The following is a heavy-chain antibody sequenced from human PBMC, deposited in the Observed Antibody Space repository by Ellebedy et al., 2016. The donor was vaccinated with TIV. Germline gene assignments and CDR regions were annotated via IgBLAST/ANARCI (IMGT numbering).Heavy chain of an antibody. D-gene: IGHD1-26*01. J-gene: IGHJ4*02. V-gene: IGHV1-46*04. CDR3: ARDGGSYSDFDY. Sequence: AASVKVSCKASGGTFSSYAISWVRQAPGQGLEWMGIINPSGGSTTYAQKLQGRVTMTRDTSTSTVYMELSSLRSEDTAVYYCARDGGSYSDFDYWGQGTLVTVSS. CDR1: GGTFSSYA. CDR2: INPSGGST.